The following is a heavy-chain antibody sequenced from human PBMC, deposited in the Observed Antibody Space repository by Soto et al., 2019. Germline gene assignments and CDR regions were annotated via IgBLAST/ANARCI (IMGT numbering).Heavy chain of an antibody. J-gene: IGHJ4*02. CDR1: GFTFRNYL. CDR2: ISGSGGST. V-gene: IGHV3-23*01. CDR3: AKCTMGSHIAVIFGY. Sequence: PGGSMRLSCAASGFTFRNYLMGWVRQAPGKGLEWVSAISGSGGSTYYADSVKGRFTISRDNSKNTLYLQMNSLRAEDTAVYYCAKCTMGSHIAVIFGYWGQGTLVTVSS. D-gene: IGHD6-19*01.